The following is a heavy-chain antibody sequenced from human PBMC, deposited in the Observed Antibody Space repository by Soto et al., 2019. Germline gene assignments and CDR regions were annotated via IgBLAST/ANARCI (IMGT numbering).Heavy chain of an antibody. J-gene: IGHJ4*02. Sequence: QVQLVESGGGVVQPGRSLRLSCAASGFPFRTYAMHWVRQAPGKGLEWVAVISSDGSDKKTADSVKGRFTISRDNSKNTLYLEMNSLRPEDTAVYYCAKDRTPVADYYFDFWGQGTLVTVSS. D-gene: IGHD6-19*01. CDR2: ISSDGSDK. CDR1: GFPFRTYA. CDR3: AKDRTPVADYYFDF. V-gene: IGHV3-30*18.